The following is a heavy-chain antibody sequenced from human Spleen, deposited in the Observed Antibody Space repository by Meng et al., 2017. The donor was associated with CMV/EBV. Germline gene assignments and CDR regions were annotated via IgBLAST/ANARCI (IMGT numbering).Heavy chain of an antibody. CDR2: IYYSGST. CDR3: ARVLGLGNIDY. V-gene: IGHV4-30-4*08. J-gene: IGHJ4*02. CDR1: GGSISSGDYY. D-gene: IGHD7-27*01. Sequence: QVHLQWSGPGLVKPSQPLSLTCTVSGGSISSGDYYWSWIRQPPGKGLEWIGYIYYSGSTYYNPSLKSRVTISVDTSKNQFSLKLSSVTAADTAVYYCARVLGLGNIDYWGQGTLVTVSS.